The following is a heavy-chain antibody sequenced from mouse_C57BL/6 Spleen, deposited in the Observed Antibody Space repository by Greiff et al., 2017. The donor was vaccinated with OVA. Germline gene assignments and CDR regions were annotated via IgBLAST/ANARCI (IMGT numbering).Heavy chain of an antibody. V-gene: IGHV2-2*01. D-gene: IGHD1-1*01. Sequence: VQLQQSGPGLVQPSQSLSITCTVSGFSLTSYGVHWVRQSPGKGLEWLGVIWSGGSTAYNAAFISRLSISKDNSKSQVFFKMNSLQADDTAIYYCARDGSSYYFDYWGQGTTLTVSS. J-gene: IGHJ2*01. CDR1: GFSLTSYG. CDR2: IWSGGST. CDR3: ARDGSSYYFDY.